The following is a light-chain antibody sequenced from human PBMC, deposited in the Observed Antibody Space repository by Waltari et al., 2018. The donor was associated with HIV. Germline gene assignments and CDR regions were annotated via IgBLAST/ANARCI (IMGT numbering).Light chain of an antibody. Sequence: APGQRVTISCTGSSSNIGAGYDVHWYQQLPGTAPKLLIYGNSNRPSGVPDRFSGSKSGTSASLAITGLQAEDEADYYCQSYDSSLSGSDVVFGGGTELTVL. V-gene: IGLV1-40*01. J-gene: IGLJ2*01. CDR3: QSYDSSLSGSDVV. CDR1: SSNIGAGYD. CDR2: GNS.